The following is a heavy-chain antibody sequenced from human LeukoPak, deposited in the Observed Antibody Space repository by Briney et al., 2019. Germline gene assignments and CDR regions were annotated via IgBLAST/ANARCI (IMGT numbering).Heavy chain of an antibody. CDR2: INSDGSTT. D-gene: IGHD1-26*01. Sequence: GGSLRLSCAASGFSLGTDWMNWVRQAPGKGLVWVSRINSDGSTTTYADSVKGRFTISRNNAKNTMYLQMNGLRAVYTAVYYWGGAGYLLDYWGQGTLVTVSS. J-gene: IGHJ4*02. V-gene: IGHV3-74*01. CDR3: GGAGYLLDY. CDR1: GFSLGTDW.